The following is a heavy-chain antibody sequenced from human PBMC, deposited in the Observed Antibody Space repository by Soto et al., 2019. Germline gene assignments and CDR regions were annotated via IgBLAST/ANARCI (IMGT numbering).Heavy chain of an antibody. D-gene: IGHD6-13*01. CDR3: ARLIGTSWFVG. J-gene: IGHJ4*02. CDR1: GDSVSSNIVT. CDR2: TYYRSQWFN. V-gene: IGHV6-1*01. Sequence: QVQLLQSGPGLVKPSQTLSLTCAISGDSVSSNIVTWDWIRQSPSRGLEWLGRTYYRSQWFNDYEVSVKSRMTINADTAKNQFSLQLNYVTPEDTAVYYCARLIGTSWFVGWGQGTPVTVS.